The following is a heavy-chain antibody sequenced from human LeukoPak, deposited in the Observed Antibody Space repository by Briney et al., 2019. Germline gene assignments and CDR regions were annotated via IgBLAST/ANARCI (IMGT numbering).Heavy chain of an antibody. D-gene: IGHD5-18*01. J-gene: IGHJ4*02. CDR2: IDPSDSYT. Sequence: GESLKISCKGSGYSFTSYWISWVRQMPGKGLEWMGRIDPSDSYTNYSPSFQCHVTISADKSISTAYLQWSSLKASDTAMYYCARHEGYSYDSDYWGQGTLVTVSS. CDR1: GYSFTSYW. V-gene: IGHV5-10-1*01. CDR3: ARHEGYSYDSDY.